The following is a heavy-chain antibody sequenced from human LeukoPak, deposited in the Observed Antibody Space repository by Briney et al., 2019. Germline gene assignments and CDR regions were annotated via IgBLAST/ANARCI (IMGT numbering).Heavy chain of an antibody. Sequence: PSETLSLTCTVSGASVSSDTYYWTWIRQPPGKGLEWIGYVYSSGSTNYSPSLKSRVTMSLEMSKNQFSLRLSSVTAADTAVYYCARDRGDPLTGYLDAFDIWGQGTMVTVSS. CDR2: VYSSGST. D-gene: IGHD3-9*01. V-gene: IGHV4-61*01. CDR1: GASVSSDTYY. J-gene: IGHJ3*02. CDR3: ARDRGDPLTGYLDAFDI.